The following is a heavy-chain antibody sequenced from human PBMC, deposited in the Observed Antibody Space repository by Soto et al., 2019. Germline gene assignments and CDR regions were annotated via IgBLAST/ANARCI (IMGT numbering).Heavy chain of an antibody. V-gene: IGHV4-34*01. CDR1: GGSFSGYY. CDR2: INHSGST. Sequence: QVQLQQWGAGLLKPSETLSLTCAVYGGSFSGYYWSWIRQPPGKGLEWIGEINHSGSTNYNPPLKSRVTISVDTSKNQFSLKLSSVTAADTAVYYCARVIAAAGTGLFDYWGQGTLVTVSS. J-gene: IGHJ4*02. D-gene: IGHD6-13*01. CDR3: ARVIAAAGTGLFDY.